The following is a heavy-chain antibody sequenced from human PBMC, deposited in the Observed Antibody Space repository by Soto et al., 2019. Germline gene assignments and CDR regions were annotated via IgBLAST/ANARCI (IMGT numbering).Heavy chain of an antibody. CDR1: GGSISSYY. D-gene: IGHD3-10*01. Sequence: SETLSLTCTVSGGSISSYYWSWIRQPPGKGLEWIGYIYYSGSTNYNPSLKSRVTISVDTSKNQFSLKLSSVTAADTAVYYCARDLPYGSGSYYNGAFDIWGQGTMVTVSS. CDR2: IYYSGST. CDR3: ARDLPYGSGSYYNGAFDI. V-gene: IGHV4-59*01. J-gene: IGHJ3*02.